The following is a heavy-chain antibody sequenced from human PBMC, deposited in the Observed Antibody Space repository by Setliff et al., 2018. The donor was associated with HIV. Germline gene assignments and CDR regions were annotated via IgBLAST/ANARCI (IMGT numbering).Heavy chain of an antibody. CDR3: ASGKGVGGVIITGGLDV. CDR2: MNPNTGVA. D-gene: IGHD3-10*01. V-gene: IGHV1-8*01. J-gene: IGHJ6*04. Sequence: ASVKVSCKASGHTFSNSDIHWVRRATGQGLEWMGWMNPNTGVAGYALKFQGRVTMTRDTSISTAYMELRSLKSEETAVYWCASGKGVGGVIITGGLDVWGKGTTVTVSS. CDR1: GHTFSNSD.